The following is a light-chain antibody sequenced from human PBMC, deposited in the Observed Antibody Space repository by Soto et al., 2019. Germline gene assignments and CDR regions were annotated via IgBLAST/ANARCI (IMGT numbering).Light chain of an antibody. CDR1: VGL. J-gene: IGLJ1*01. CDR2: DDT. V-gene: IGLV2-23*01. Sequence: QSVLTQPASVSGSPGQSITISCTGTVGLVSWYQQHPGKVPKLIIYDDTKRPSGVSSRFSGSKSGNTASLTIPGLQTEDEADYYCCLYVGGRTYLFGTGTKVTVL. CDR3: CLYVGGRTYL.